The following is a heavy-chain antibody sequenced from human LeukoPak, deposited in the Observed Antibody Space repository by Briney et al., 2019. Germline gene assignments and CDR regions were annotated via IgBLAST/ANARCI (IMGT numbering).Heavy chain of an antibody. V-gene: IGHV1-46*01. CDR3: ARGAYYYGSSGYYYEPYYFDY. J-gene: IGHJ4*02. CDR2: INPSGGST. D-gene: IGHD3-22*01. Sequence: ASVKVSCKASGYTFTSYYMHWVRQAPGQGLEWMGIINPSGGSTSYAQKFQGRVTMTRDTSTSTVYMELSSLRSEDTAVYYCARGAYYYGSSGYYYEPYYFDYWGQGTLVTVSS. CDR1: GYTFTSYY.